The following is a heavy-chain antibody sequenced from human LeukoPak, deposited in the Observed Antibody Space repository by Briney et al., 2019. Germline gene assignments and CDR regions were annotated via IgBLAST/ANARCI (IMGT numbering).Heavy chain of an antibody. D-gene: IGHD4-23*01. V-gene: IGHV4-4*07. Sequence: SETLSLTCTVSGGSISSYYWSWIRQPAGKGLEWIGRIYTSGSTNYNPSLKSRVTMSVDTSKNQFSLKLSSVTAADTAVYYCARDPKVTVGVAFDIWGRGTMVTVSS. CDR3: ARDPKVTVGVAFDI. CDR2: IYTSGST. CDR1: GGSISSYY. J-gene: IGHJ3*02.